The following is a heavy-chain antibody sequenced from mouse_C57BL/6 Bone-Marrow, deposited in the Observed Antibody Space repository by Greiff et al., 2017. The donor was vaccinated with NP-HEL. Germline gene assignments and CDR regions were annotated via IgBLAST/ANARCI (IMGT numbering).Heavy chain of an antibody. CDR3: TGRDGPFDY. CDR1: GFTFSNYW. V-gene: IGHV6-3*01. D-gene: IGHD2-3*01. Sequence: EVQRVESGGGLVQPGGSMKLSCVASGFTFSNYWMNWVRQSPEKGLEWVAQIRLKSDNYATHYAESVKGRFTISRDDSKSSVYLQMNNLRAEDTGIYYCTGRDGPFDYWGQGTTLTVSS. J-gene: IGHJ2*01. CDR2: IRLKSDNYAT.